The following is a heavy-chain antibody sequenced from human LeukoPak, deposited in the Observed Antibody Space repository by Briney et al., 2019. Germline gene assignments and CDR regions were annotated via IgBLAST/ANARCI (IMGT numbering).Heavy chain of an antibody. CDR2: ISYDGSNK. CDR3: SRELEYYYDSSGYLYY. Sequence: AGGSLRLSCAASGFTFSSYAMHWVRQAPGKGLEWVAVISYDGSNKYYADSVKGRFTISRDNSKNTLYLQMNSLRAEDTAVYYCSRELEYYYDSSGYLYYWGRGTLVTVSS. V-gene: IGHV3-30-3*01. CDR1: GFTFSSYA. J-gene: IGHJ4*02. D-gene: IGHD3-22*01.